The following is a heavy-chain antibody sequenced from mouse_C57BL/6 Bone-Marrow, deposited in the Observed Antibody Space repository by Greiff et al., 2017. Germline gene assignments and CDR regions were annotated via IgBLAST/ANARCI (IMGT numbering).Heavy chain of an antibody. CDR1: GYSITSGYY. CDR2: ISYDGSN. D-gene: IGHD1-1*01. V-gene: IGHV3-6*01. CDR3: AREGYYGTWFAY. J-gene: IGHJ3*01. Sequence: DVQLQESGPGLVKPSQSLSLTCSVTGYSITSGYYWNWIRQFPGNKLEWMGYISYDGSNNYNPSLKNRISITRDTSKNQFFLKLNSVTTEDTATYYCAREGYYGTWFAYWGQGTLVTVSA.